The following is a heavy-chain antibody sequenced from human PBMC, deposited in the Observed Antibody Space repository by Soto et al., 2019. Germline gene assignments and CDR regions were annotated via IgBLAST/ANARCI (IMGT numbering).Heavy chain of an antibody. CDR1: GFTLSSYA. CDR2: ISSDGRST. D-gene: IGHD3-10*01. J-gene: IGHJ5*02. V-gene: IGHV3-64*04. CDR3: AKNYYESGSYYLFDA. Sequence: GGSLRLSCSVSGFTLSSYAMHWVRQAPGKGLQYASSISSDGRSTYYADSVKGRFSISRDNSKNTLVLQMKILTAADTALYFCAKNYYESGSYYLFDAWGQGTQVTVSS.